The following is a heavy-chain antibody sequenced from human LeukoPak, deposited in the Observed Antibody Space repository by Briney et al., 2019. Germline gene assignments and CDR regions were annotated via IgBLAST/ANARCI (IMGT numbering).Heavy chain of an antibody. CDR1: GGSISSYY. D-gene: IGHD1-26*01. Sequence: SETLSLTCTVSGGSISSYYWSWVRQSPGKGLECIGYISSSGSTNYNPSLKSRVTISVDTSKNQFSLRLTSVTAADTALYYCARLIVGSTLGYFYYYMDVWGKGTTVTVSS. V-gene: IGHV4-59*12. CDR3: ARLIVGSTLGYFYYYMDV. J-gene: IGHJ6*03. CDR2: ISSSGST.